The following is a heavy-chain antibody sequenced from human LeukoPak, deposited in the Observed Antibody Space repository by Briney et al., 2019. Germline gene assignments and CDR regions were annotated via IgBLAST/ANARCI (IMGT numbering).Heavy chain of an antibody. Sequence: SETLSLTCTVSGYSISSGYYWGWIRQPPGKGLEWLGRIYHSGSTYYNPSLKSRVTISVDTSKDQFSLRLSSVTVADMAVYYCARAAQGTAMAYWGQGTLVTVSS. D-gene: IGHD5-18*01. CDR1: GYSISSGYY. CDR3: ARAAQGTAMAY. V-gene: IGHV4-38-2*02. J-gene: IGHJ4*02. CDR2: IYHSGST.